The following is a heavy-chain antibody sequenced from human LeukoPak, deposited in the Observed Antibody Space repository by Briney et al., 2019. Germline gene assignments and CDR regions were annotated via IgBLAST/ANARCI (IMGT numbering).Heavy chain of an antibody. Sequence: GGSLRLSCAASGFTFSSYAMSWVRQAPGKGLEWVSAISGSGGSTYYADSVKGRFTISRDNSKNTLYLQMNSLRAEDTAVYYCATRGTYSSSGDYWGQGTLVTVSS. J-gene: IGHJ4*02. CDR1: GFTFSSYA. CDR2: ISGSGGST. V-gene: IGHV3-23*01. D-gene: IGHD6-13*01. CDR3: ATRGTYSSSGDY.